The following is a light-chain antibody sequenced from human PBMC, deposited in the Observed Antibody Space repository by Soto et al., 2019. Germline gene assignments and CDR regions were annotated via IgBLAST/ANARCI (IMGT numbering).Light chain of an antibody. J-gene: IGLJ2*01. CDR1: SSDVGGYNY. V-gene: IGLV2-11*01. CDR2: DVS. CDR3: CSYAGSSV. Sequence: QSALTQPRSVSGSPGQSVTLSCTGTSSDVGGYNYVSWYQQHPGKAPKLMIYDVSKRPSGVPDRFSGSKSGNTASLTISGLQAEDEADYYCCSYAGSSVFGGGTQLTVL.